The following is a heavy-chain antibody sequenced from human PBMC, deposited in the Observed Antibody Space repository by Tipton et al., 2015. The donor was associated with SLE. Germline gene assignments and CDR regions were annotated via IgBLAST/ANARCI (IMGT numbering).Heavy chain of an antibody. Sequence: SLRLSCAASGFTFSGYYMSWIRQAPGKGLEWVSYISSSGSTIYYADSVKGRFTISRDNAKNSLYLQMNSLRAEDTAVYYCARDGWIGPGAVAKKDAFDIWGQGTMVTVSS. V-gene: IGHV3-11*01. J-gene: IGHJ3*02. D-gene: IGHD6-19*01. CDR2: ISSSGSTI. CDR1: GFTFSGYY. CDR3: ARDGWIGPGAVAKKDAFDI.